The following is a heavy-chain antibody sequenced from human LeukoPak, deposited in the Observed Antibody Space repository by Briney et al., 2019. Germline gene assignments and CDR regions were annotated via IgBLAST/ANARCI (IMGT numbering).Heavy chain of an antibody. D-gene: IGHD3-10*01. CDR1: GYTFTGYY. J-gene: IGHJ4*02. CDR3: ARVFVGGSSFGESIDY. V-gene: IGHV1-2*06. Sequence: ASVKVSCKAFGYTFTGYYMHWVRQAPGQGLEWMGRINPNSGGTNYAQKFQGRVTMTRDTFISTAYMELSRLRSDDTAVYYCARVFVGGSSFGESIDYWGQGTLVTVSS. CDR2: INPNSGGT.